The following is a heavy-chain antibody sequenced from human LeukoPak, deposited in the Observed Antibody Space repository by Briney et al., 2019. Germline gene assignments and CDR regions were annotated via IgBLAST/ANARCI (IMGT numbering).Heavy chain of an antibody. Sequence: SDTLSLTRTVSIGSISTSDYYWASVRQPPGKGLEWHASIYYSRTNYHNPSLKSRITISVDTSRNQFALNLSSVDAADTAVYFCARPDGTGEQIFGIWGQGTMVAVSS. CDR3: ARPDGTGEQIFGI. D-gene: IGHD3/OR15-3a*01. CDR2: IYYSRTN. V-gene: IGHV4-39*01. CDR1: IGSISTSDYY. J-gene: IGHJ3*02.